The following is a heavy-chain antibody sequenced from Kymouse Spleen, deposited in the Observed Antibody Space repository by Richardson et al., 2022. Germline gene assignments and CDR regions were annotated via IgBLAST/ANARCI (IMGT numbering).Heavy chain of an antibody. Sequence: QVQLVESGGGVVQPGRSLRLSCAASGFTFSSYGMHWVRQAPGKGLEWVAVIWYDGSNKYYADSVKGRFTISRDNSKNTLYLQMNSLRAEDTAVYYCARDRDYSNLVFDYWGQGTLVTVSS. D-gene: IGHD4-11,IGHD4-11*01. CDR1: GFTFSSYG. CDR3: ARDRDYSNLVFDY. CDR2: IWYDGSNK. J-gene: IGHJ4*02. V-gene: IGHV3-33*01.